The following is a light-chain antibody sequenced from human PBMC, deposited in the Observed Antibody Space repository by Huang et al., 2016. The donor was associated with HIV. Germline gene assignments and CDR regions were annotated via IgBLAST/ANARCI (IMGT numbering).Light chain of an antibody. Sequence: EIVLTQFPGTLSLSPGERATLSCRASQGLSSSYLAWYQQKPGQPPRLLIYGASSMATGIPDRFSGSGSGTDFALTITGVEPEDFAVYYCQQYGSSPSTFGGGTRVEIK. V-gene: IGKV3-20*01. J-gene: IGKJ4*01. CDR3: QQYGSSPST. CDR1: QGLSSSY. CDR2: GAS.